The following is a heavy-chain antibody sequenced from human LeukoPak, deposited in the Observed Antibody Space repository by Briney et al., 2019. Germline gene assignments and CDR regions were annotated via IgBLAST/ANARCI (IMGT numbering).Heavy chain of an antibody. CDR3: ARGDRGYSGYVPAYYFDY. Sequence: PSETLSLTCTVSGFSMSDYYWSWLRQPPGKGLEWFGRIYTSGSTNYNPSLNSRLTISVDTSKNQCSLKLSSVTAADTAVYYCARGDRGYSGYVPAYYFDYWGQGTLVTVS. CDR2: IYTSGST. V-gene: IGHV4-4*08. CDR1: GFSMSDYY. J-gene: IGHJ4*02. D-gene: IGHD5-12*01.